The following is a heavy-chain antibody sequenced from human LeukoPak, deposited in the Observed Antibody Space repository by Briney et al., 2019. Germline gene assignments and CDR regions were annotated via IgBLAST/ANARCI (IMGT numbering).Heavy chain of an antibody. V-gene: IGHV3-7*01. CDR2: IKGDGSEI. Sequence: GGSRRVSCEASGFTFSNYWMSWVRQAPGKRLEWVANIKGDGSEIYYVDSVKGRFTISRDNDKNSLYLQMNNLRAEDTAVYYCGRDGSSFDYWGQAGLVTVSS. J-gene: IGHJ4*02. CDR3: GRDGSSFDY. CDR1: GFTFSNYW. D-gene: IGHD2-15*01.